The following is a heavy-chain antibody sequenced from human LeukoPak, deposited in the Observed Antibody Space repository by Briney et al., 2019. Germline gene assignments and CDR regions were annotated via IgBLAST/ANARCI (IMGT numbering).Heavy chain of an antibody. CDR2: IRYDGSNK. J-gene: IGHJ6*03. D-gene: IGHD2-8*01. CDR1: GFTFSSYG. V-gene: IGHV3-30*02. CDR3: AKVQGGGILYPMDV. Sequence: GGSLRLSCAASGFTFSSYGMHWVRQAPGKGLEWVAFIRYDGSNKYFADSVKGRFTISRDNSKTTLYLQMNSLRAEDTAVYYCAKVQGGGILYPMDVWGKGTTVTVSS.